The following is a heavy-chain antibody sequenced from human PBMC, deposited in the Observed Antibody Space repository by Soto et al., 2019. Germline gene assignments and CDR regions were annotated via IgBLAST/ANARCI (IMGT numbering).Heavy chain of an antibody. CDR2: INHSGST. Sequence: SETLSLTCAVYGGSFSGYYWSWIRQPPGKGLEWIGEINHSGSTNYNPSLKSRVTISVDTSKNQFSLKLSSVTAADTAVYYCARVKLEWFRYQRGFDPWGQGXLVTVYS. V-gene: IGHV4-34*01. D-gene: IGHD3-3*01. J-gene: IGHJ5*02. CDR3: ARVKLEWFRYQRGFDP. CDR1: GGSFSGYY.